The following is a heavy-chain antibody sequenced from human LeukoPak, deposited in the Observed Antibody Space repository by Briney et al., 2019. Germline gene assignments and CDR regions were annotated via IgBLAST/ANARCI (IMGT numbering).Heavy chain of an antibody. V-gene: IGHV3-7*01. CDR3: ARVMAASVWRSYGSYYYYYYMDV. CDR2: IKEDGSEK. Sequence: PGGSLRLSCAASGFTFNNYWMGGVRQAPGKGLEWVANIKEDGSEKHYVDSVKGRFTVSRDNAKNSLYLQMSSLGAADTAVYYCARVMAASVWRSYGSYYYYYYMDVWGKGTTVTVSS. D-gene: IGHD3-16*01. J-gene: IGHJ6*03. CDR1: GFTFNNYW.